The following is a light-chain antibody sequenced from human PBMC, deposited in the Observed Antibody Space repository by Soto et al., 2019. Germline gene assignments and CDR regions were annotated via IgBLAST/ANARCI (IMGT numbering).Light chain of an antibody. CDR3: QQLISYPLT. J-gene: IGKJ4*01. V-gene: IGKV1-5*03. CDR2: KAS. Sequence: DIQMTQSPSTLSASVGDRVTLTCRASQSISSWLAWFQQKPGKVPKLLIYKASSLESGVPSRFSGSGSGTDFTLTISSLQTEDFATYYCQQLISYPLTFGGGTKVDIK. CDR1: QSISSW.